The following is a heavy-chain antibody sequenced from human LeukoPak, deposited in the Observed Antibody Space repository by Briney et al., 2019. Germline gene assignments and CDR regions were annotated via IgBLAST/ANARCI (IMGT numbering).Heavy chain of an antibody. V-gene: IGHV4-59*08. D-gene: IGHD2-2*01. Sequence: PSETLSLTCTVSGGSISSYYWSWIRQPPGKGREWFGYIIYSGSTNYNPSLKSRVTISVDTSKNQFSLKLSSVTAADTAVYYCARTGYCSSTSCPKAFFDYWGQGTLVTVSS. CDR1: GGSISSYY. J-gene: IGHJ4*02. CDR2: IIYSGST. CDR3: ARTGYCSSTSCPKAFFDY.